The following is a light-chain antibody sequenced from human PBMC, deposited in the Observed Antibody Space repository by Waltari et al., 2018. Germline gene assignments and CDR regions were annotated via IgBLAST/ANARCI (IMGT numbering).Light chain of an antibody. J-gene: IGLJ2*01. CDR3: ATWDDRLTGVV. V-gene: IGLV1-44*01. CDR1: NSHTGSNL. CDR2: SND. Sequence: QSVLTQPPSASGPPGQSVPISCPGNNSHTGSNLFNWYQQVPGTAPKLLIYSNDQRPSGVPDRFSGSKSGTSASLAISGLQSEDEADYYCATWDDRLTGVVFGGGTKVTVL.